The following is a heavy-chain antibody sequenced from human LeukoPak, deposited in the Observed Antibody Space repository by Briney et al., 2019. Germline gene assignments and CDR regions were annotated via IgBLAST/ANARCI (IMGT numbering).Heavy chain of an antibody. Sequence: GGSLRLSCAASGFAFSSFWMSWVRLVPGKGLEWVANINQDGSESYFLDSVRGRFTISRDNARNSLFLQMNSLRAEDRAVYYCARGGHACSSASCSRLGYGLDVWGQGTTVTVSS. D-gene: IGHD2-2*01. CDR2: INQDGSES. CDR1: GFAFSSFW. J-gene: IGHJ6*02. CDR3: ARGGHACSSASCSRLGYGLDV. V-gene: IGHV3-7*04.